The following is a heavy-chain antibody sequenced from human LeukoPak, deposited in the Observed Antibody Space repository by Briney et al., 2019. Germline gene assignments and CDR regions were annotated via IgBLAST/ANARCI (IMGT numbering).Heavy chain of an antibody. CDR3: ARDLSGFDYDYVWGSYRYNWFDP. V-gene: IGHV1-69*01. Sequence: GASVKVSCKASGGTFSSYAISWVRQAPGQGLEWMGGIIPIFGTANYAQKFQGRVTITADESTSTAYMELSSLRPEDTAVYHCARDLSGFDYDYVWGSYRYNWFDPWGQGTLVTVSS. D-gene: IGHD3-16*02. J-gene: IGHJ5*02. CDR1: GGTFSSYA. CDR2: IIPIFGTA.